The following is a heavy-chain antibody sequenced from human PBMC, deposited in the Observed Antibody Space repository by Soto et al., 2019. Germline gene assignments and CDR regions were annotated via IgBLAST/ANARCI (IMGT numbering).Heavy chain of an antibody. D-gene: IGHD3-22*01. Sequence: SETLSLTCTVSGGSISSYYWSWIRQPPGKGLEWIGYIYYSGSTNYNPSLKSRVTISVDTSKNQLFLKLSSVTAADAAVYFCTRGYDTSGYRNWFDPWGPGTLVTVS. CDR1: GGSISSYY. CDR2: IYYSGST. V-gene: IGHV4-59*01. CDR3: TRGYDTSGYRNWFDP. J-gene: IGHJ5*02.